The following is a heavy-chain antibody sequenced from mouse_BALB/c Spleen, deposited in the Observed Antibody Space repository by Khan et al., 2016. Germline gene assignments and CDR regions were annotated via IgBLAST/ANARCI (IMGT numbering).Heavy chain of an antibody. J-gene: IGHJ1*01. V-gene: IGHV4-1*02. CDR2: INPDSSTI. CDR3: ASTFWYFDD. CDR1: GYDFSRYW. Sequence: EVQLQESGGGLVQPGGSLKLSCAASGYDFSRYWMSWVRQAPGQGLEWIGEINPDSSTINYKPSLKDKFIISRDNAKNTLYLQMSKVRSEDTALYYCASTFWYFDDRGAGTPVTVSA.